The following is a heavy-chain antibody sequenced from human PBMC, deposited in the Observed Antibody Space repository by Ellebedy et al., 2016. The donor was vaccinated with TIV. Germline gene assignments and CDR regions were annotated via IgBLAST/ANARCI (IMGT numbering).Heavy chain of an antibody. D-gene: IGHD1/OR15-1a*01. CDR1: GFTVSGNY. CDR3: ASRTAQLNWFFDL. V-gene: IGHV3-66*01. Sequence: GESLKISCVASGFTVSGNYFTWVRQPPGKGLEWIALIYGDGSTANAYSVKGCFTRSRDISRNTVYLQMNSLRAEDTAVYDCASRTAQLNWFFDLWGRGTLVTVSS. CDR2: IYGDGST. J-gene: IGHJ2*01.